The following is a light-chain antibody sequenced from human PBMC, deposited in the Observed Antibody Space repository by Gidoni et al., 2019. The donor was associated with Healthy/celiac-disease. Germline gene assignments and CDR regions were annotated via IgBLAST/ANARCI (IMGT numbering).Light chain of an antibody. J-gene: IGLJ2*01. CDR1: SLRSYY. CDR3: NSRDSSGNHLV. CDR2: GKN. Sequence: SSELTQDPAVSVALGQTVRHTCQGDSLRSYYASWYQHKPGQPPVLVIYGKNNRPSGIPDRFSGSSSGNTASLTITGAQAEDEADYYCNSRDSSGNHLVFGGGTKLTVL. V-gene: IGLV3-19*01.